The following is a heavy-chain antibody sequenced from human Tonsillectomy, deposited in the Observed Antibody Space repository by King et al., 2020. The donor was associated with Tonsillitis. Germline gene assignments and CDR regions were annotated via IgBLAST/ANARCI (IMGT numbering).Heavy chain of an antibody. CDR3: ARGNSGSGSSGLQI. CDR2: IYSGGST. Sequence: VQLVESGGGLIQPGGSLRLSCAASGFTVSSNYMSWVRQAPGKGLEWVSVIYSGGSTYYADSVKGRFTISRDNSKNTLYLQMNSLRAEDTAVYYCARGNSGSGSSGLQIWGQGTMVTVSS. D-gene: IGHD3-10*01. J-gene: IGHJ3*02. V-gene: IGHV3-53*01. CDR1: GFTVSSNY.